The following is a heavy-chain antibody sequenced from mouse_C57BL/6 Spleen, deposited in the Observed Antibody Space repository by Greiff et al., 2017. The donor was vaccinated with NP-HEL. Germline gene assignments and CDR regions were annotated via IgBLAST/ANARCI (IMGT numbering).Heavy chain of an antibody. V-gene: IGHV1-62-2*01. J-gene: IGHJ3*01. CDR3: ARHEALIYYGYDWFAY. D-gene: IGHD2-2*01. CDR2: FYPGSGSI. Sequence: VKLQESGAELVKPGASVKLSCKASGYTFTEYTIHWVKQRSGQGLEWIGWFYPGSGSIKYNEKFKDKATLTADKSSSTVYMELSRLTSEDSAVYFCARHEALIYYGYDWFAYWGQGTLVTVSA. CDR1: GYTFTEYT.